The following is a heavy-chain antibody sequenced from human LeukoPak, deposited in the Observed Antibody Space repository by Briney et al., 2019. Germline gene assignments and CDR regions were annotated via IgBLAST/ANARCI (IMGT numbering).Heavy chain of an antibody. CDR3: VRDYGGIGIDY. V-gene: IGHV3-7*01. J-gene: IGHJ4*02. D-gene: IGHD4-23*01. CDR2: INQGGSET. Sequence: GGSLRLSCAASGFTFSSHWMSWVRQAPGKGLEWVANINQGGSETYYMDSVKGRFTISRDNAKNSLYLQMNSLTAEDTAVFYCVRDYGGIGIDYWGQGTLVTVSS. CDR1: GFTFSSHW.